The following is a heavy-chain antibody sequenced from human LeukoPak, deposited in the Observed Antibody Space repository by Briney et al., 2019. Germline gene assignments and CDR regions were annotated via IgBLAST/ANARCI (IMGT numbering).Heavy chain of an antibody. V-gene: IGHV4-39*01. CDR2: IYYSGST. D-gene: IGHD6-19*01. J-gene: IGHJ5*02. CDR3: ARLLRIAVAGSNWFDP. CDR1: GGSISSSSYY. Sequence: SETLSLTCTVSGGSISSSSYYWGWIRQPPGKGLGWIGSIYYSGSTYYNPSLKSRVTISVDTSKNQFSLKLSSVTAADTAVYYCARLLRIAVAGSNWFDPWGQGTLVTVSS.